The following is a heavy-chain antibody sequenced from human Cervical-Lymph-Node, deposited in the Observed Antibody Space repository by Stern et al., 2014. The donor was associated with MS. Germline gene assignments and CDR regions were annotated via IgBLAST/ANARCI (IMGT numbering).Heavy chain of an antibody. CDR3: THVIVTYYRFDY. Sequence: QVTLRESGPTLVKPTHTLTLTCTFSGFSLSTNVVAVGWIRQPPGKALEWLALIYWDDDKRYSPSLKSRLTIAKDTSKNQVVLTMTNMDPVDTATYYCTHVIVTYYRFDYWGQGTLVTVSS. D-gene: IGHD3-22*01. CDR2: IYWDDDK. V-gene: IGHV2-5*02. J-gene: IGHJ4*02. CDR1: GFSLSTNVVA.